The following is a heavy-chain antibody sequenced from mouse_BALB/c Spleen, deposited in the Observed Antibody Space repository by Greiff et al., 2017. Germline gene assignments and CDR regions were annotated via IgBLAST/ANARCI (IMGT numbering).Heavy chain of an antibody. CDR3: ARSGLLRLEYAMDY. V-gene: IGHV1-7*01. D-gene: IGHD1-2*01. CDR2: INPSTGYT. CDR1: GYTFTSYW. Sequence: QVQLKESGAELAKPGASVKMSCKASGYTFTSYWMHWVKQRPGQGLEWIGYINPSTGYTEYNQKFKDKATLTADKSSSTAYMQLSSLTSEDSAVYYCARSGLLRLEYAMDYWGQGTSVTVSS. J-gene: IGHJ4*01.